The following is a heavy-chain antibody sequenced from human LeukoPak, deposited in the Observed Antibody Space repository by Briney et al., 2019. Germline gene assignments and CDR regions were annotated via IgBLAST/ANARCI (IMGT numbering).Heavy chain of an antibody. V-gene: IGHV3-23*01. Sequence: GGSLRLSCATSGFTFTSYALGWVLQPSGLGLEWVSQISGSGGRRYDGDSVKGRFTISRDSCKNLVYLEMNSLRAGDTAVYYCAKGGEDSGYNSHFDYWGQGTLVIVSS. D-gene: IGHD5-24*01. J-gene: IGHJ4*02. CDR1: GFTFTSYA. CDR3: AKGGEDSGYNSHFDY. CDR2: ISGSGGRR.